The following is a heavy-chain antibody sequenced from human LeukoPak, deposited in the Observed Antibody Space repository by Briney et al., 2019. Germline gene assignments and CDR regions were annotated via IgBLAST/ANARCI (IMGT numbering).Heavy chain of an antibody. Sequence: GGSLRLSCAASGFTFNSYSMNWVRQAPGKGLEWVSYNDSSSSTIYYADSVKGRFTISRGNSKNTLYLQMNSLRAEDTAVYYCARQLERRWFDPWGQETLVTVSS. CDR3: ARQLERRWFDP. V-gene: IGHV3-48*01. D-gene: IGHD1-1*01. CDR2: NDSSSSTI. J-gene: IGHJ5*02. CDR1: GFTFNSYS.